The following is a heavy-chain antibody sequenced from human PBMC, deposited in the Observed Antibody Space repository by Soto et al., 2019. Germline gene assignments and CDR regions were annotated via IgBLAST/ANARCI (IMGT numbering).Heavy chain of an antibody. Sequence: ASVKVSCKASGYTFTSYGISWVRQPPGQGLEWMGWISTYKGNTNYAQKFQGRVTMTTDTSTSTAYMELRSLRSDDTAVYYCARVDGDYDLLIRRYYFDYWGQGTLVTVSS. CDR3: ARVDGDYDLLIRRYYFDY. V-gene: IGHV1-18*04. CDR1: GYTFTSYG. CDR2: ISTYKGNT. D-gene: IGHD4-17*01. J-gene: IGHJ4*02.